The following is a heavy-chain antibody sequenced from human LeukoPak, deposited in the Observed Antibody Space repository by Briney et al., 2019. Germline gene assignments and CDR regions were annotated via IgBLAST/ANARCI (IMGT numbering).Heavy chain of an antibody. D-gene: IGHD3-10*01. CDR1: GYSFTSYW. CDR3: ARVPTRAVRGVIRPVYGMDV. CDR2: IYPGDSDT. V-gene: IGHV5-51*01. Sequence: GESLKISCKGSGYSFTSYWIGWVRQMPGKGLEWMGIIYPGDSDTRYSPSLQGQVTISADKSISTAYLQWSSLKASDTAMYYCARVPTRAVRGVIRPVYGMDVWGQGTTVTVSS. J-gene: IGHJ6*02.